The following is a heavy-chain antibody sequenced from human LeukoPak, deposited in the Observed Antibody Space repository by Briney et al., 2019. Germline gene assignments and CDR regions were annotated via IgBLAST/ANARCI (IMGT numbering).Heavy chain of an antibody. J-gene: IGHJ4*02. CDR3: ARHGDYGDYIDY. Sequence: PSETLSLTCTVSGGSISSSSYYWDWIRQPPGKGLEWIGSIYYSGSTYYNPSLKSRVTISVDTPKNQFSLILSSVTAADTAVYYCARHGDYGDYIDYWGQGTLVTVSS. CDR2: IYYSGST. V-gene: IGHV4-39*01. D-gene: IGHD4-17*01. CDR1: GGSISSSSYY.